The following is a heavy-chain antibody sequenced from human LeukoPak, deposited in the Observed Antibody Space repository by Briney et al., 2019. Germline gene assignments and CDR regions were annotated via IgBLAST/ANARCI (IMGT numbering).Heavy chain of an antibody. CDR1: GGSISSSSYY. D-gene: IGHD3-9*01. CDR3: ARRPPPYDILTGGFDY. J-gene: IGHJ4*02. V-gene: IGHV4-39*01. CDR2: SYYSGST. Sequence: SETLSLTCTVSGGSISSSSYYWGWIRQPPGKGLEWIGSSYYSGSTYYNPSLKSRVTISVDTSKNQFSLKLSSVTAADTAVYYCARRPPPYDILTGGFDYWGQGTLVTVSS.